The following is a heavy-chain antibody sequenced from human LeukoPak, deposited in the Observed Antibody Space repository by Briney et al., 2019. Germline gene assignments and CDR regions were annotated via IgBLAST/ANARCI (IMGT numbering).Heavy chain of an antibody. CDR2: INYSGRT. Sequence: PSETLSLTCTVSGDSISSSSYYWGWIRQPPGKGLEWIGNINYSGRTYYNPSLKSRVPISVDTSRNQFSLELSSVTAADTAVYYCARNPSLHIVVVTAIDYWGQGTLVTVSS. J-gene: IGHJ4*02. CDR1: GDSISSSSYY. CDR3: ARNPSLHIVVVTAIDY. D-gene: IGHD2-21*02. V-gene: IGHV4-39*01.